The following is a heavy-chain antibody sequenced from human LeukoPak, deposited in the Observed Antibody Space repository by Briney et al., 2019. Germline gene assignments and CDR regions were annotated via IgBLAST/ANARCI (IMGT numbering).Heavy chain of an antibody. J-gene: IGHJ3*02. CDR2: IGIGDDT. V-gene: IGHV3-13*01. CDR1: GFTFRDYD. CDR3: IRGGIRVSGIDAFDI. D-gene: IGHD5/OR15-5a*01. Sequence: GGSLRLSCAASGFTFRDYDMHWVRQVPGRGLEWVSAIGIGDDTHYPDSVKGRFTISRENAKNSLYLQMNTLRDGDTAAYYCIRGGIRVSGIDAFDIWGQGTMVTVSS.